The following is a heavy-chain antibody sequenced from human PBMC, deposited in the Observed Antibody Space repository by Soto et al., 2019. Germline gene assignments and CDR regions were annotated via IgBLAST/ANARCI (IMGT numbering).Heavy chain of an antibody. CDR2: INPNSGGT. CDR1: GYTFTGYY. V-gene: IGHV1-2*04. Sequence: QVQLVQSGAEVKKPGASVKVSCKASGYTFTGYYMHWVRQAPGQGLEWMGWINPNSGGTNYAQKFQGWVTMTRDTSISTAYMELSRLRSDDTAVYYCARDRSPYYDILTGYYIPGGNDAFDIWGQGTMVTVSS. J-gene: IGHJ3*02. CDR3: ARDRSPYYDILTGYYIPGGNDAFDI. D-gene: IGHD3-9*01.